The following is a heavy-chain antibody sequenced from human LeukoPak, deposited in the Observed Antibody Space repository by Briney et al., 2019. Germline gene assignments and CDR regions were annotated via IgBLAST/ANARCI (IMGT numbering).Heavy chain of an antibody. D-gene: IGHD3-22*01. CDR1: GYTFTGYY. CDR3: ARDNDSSGYRLDAFDI. Sequence: ASVKVSCKASGYTFTGYYMHWVRQAPGQGLEWMGWINPNSGGTNYAQNFQGRVTMTTDTSTSTAYMELRSLRSDDTAVYYCARDNDSSGYRLDAFDIWGQGTMVTVSS. V-gene: IGHV1-2*02. J-gene: IGHJ3*02. CDR2: INPNSGGT.